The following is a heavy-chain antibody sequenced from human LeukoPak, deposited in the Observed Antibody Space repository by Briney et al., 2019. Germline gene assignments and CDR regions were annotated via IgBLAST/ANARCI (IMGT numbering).Heavy chain of an antibody. J-gene: IGHJ4*02. CDR2: INPNSGGT. CDR3: ARVYSRSSMYFDY. CDR1: GYTFTGYY. D-gene: IGHD6-13*01. V-gene: IGHV1-2*02. Sequence: ASVKVSCKASGYTFTGYYMHWVRQAPGQGLEWMGWINPNSGGTNYAQKSQGRVTMTRDTSISTAYVELSRLRSDDTAVYYCARVYSRSSMYFDYWGQGTLVTVSS.